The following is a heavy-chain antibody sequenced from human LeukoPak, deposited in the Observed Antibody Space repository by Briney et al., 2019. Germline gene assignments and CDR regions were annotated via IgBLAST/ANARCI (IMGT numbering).Heavy chain of an antibody. CDR3: AREVYCSGGSCYFDY. CDR2: IIPILGIA. CDR1: GGTFSSYA. V-gene: IGHV1-69*04. Sequence: RASVKVSCKASGGTFSSYAISWVRQAPGQGLEWMGRIIPILGIANYAQKFQGRVTITADKSTSTAYMELSSLRSEDTAVYYCAREVYCSGGSCYFDYWGQGTLATVSS. J-gene: IGHJ4*02. D-gene: IGHD2-15*01.